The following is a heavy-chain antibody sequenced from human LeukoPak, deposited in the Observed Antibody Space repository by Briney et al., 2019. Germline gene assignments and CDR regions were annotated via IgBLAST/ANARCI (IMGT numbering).Heavy chain of an antibody. D-gene: IGHD5-24*01. J-gene: IGHJ3*02. V-gene: IGHV1-69*05. CDR2: IIPIFGTA. CDR3: AREQRWLLDAFDI. CDR1: GGTFSSYA. Sequence: GSSVKVSCKASGGTFSSYAISWVRQAPGQGLEWMGRIIPIFGTANYAQKFQGRVTITTDESTSTAYMELSSLRSEDTAVYYCAREQRWLLDAFDIWGQGTMVTVSS.